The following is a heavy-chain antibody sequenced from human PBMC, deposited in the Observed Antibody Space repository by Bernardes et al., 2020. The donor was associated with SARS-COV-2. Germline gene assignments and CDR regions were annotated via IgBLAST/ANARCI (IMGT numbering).Heavy chain of an antibody. CDR3: AKDVYYYVSGSYPPNYYYYAMDV. CDR1: GFTFDDYA. V-gene: IGHV3-9*01. CDR2: ISGNSGSI. D-gene: IGHD3-10*01. J-gene: IGHJ6*02. Sequence: GGTLRLSCAASGFTFDDYAMNWVRKAPGKGLEWVSGISGNSGSIDYADSVKGRFTISRDNAKNSLYLQMNNLRAEDTALYYCAKDVYYYVSGSYPPNYYYYAMDVWGQGTTVTVSS.